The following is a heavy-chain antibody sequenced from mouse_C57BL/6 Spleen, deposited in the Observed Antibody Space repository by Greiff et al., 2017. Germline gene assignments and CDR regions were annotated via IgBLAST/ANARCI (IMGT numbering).Heavy chain of an antibody. V-gene: IGHV1-26*01. CDR1: GYTFTDYY. CDR3: ARWGITGNYYAMDY. Sequence: EVQLQQSGPELVKPGASVKISCKASGYTFTDYYMNWVKQSHGKSLEWIGDINPNNGGTSYNQKFKGKATLTVDKSSSTAYMELRSLTSEDSAVYYCARWGITGNYYAMDYWGQGTSVTVSS. CDR2: INPNNGGT. D-gene: IGHD4-1*01. J-gene: IGHJ4*01.